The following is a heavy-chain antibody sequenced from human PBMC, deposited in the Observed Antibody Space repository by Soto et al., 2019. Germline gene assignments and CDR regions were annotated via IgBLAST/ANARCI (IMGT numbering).Heavy chain of an antibody. D-gene: IGHD2-15*01. Sequence: PGGSLRLSCAASGFTFSSYWMSWVRQAPGKGLEWVANIKQDGSEKYYVDSVKGRFTISRDNAKNSLYLQMNSLRAEDTAVYYCARPIVVVVAVVNWFDPWGQGTLVTVS. CDR1: GFTFSSYW. CDR3: ARPIVVVVAVVNWFDP. CDR2: IKQDGSEK. V-gene: IGHV3-7*03. J-gene: IGHJ5*02.